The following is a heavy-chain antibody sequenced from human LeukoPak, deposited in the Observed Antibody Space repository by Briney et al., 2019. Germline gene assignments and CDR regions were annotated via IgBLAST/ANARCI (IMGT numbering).Heavy chain of an antibody. Sequence: GGSLRLSCAASGFTFSMYSMAWVRQAPGKGLEWVSVINDRGGYIQDADSVRGRFTIARDNSQNTLFLQMNSLRVEDTAVYYCVRGRDRGVEVADDFDYWGQGTLVTVSS. V-gene: IGHV3-23*01. CDR1: GFTFSMYS. D-gene: IGHD6-19*01. CDR2: INDRGGYI. J-gene: IGHJ4*02. CDR3: VRGRDRGVEVADDFDY.